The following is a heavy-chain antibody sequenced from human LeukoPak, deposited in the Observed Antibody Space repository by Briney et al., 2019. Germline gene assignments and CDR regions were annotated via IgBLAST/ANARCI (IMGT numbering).Heavy chain of an antibody. V-gene: IGHV3-66*03. D-gene: IGHD3/OR15-3a*01. J-gene: IGHJ5*02. Sequence: GGSLRLSCAVSGFRVSDCYMSWVRQALGKGLEWVGLIRDSGEAFYADFARGRFAISRDESENTLYLQMNSLRVEDTAVYFCARDRAANQDWVEFDPWGQGTPVIVSS. CDR2: IRDSGEA. CDR3: ARDRAANQDWVEFDP. CDR1: GFRVSDCY.